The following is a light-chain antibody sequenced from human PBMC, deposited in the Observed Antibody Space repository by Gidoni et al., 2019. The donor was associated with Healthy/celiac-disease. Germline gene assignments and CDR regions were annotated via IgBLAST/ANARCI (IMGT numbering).Light chain of an antibody. Sequence: DIQLTQSPSFLSASVVDRVTITCRASQGISSYLAWYQQKPGKAPKLLIYAASTLQSGVPSRFSGSGSGTEFTLTISSLQPEDFATYYCQQLTFGPGTKVDIK. CDR3: QQLT. CDR1: QGISSY. J-gene: IGKJ3*01. V-gene: IGKV1-9*01. CDR2: AAS.